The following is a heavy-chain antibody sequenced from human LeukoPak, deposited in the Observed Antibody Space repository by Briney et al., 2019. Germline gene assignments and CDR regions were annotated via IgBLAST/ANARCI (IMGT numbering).Heavy chain of an antibody. J-gene: IGHJ4*02. CDR2: NT. CDR3: AKNGAYSGYDYIDY. V-gene: IGHV3-23*01. D-gene: IGHD5-12*01. Sequence: NTDYADSVKGRSTVSRDNSRNALYLQINSLRAEDTAVYYCAKNGAYSGYDYIDYWGQGTLVTVSS.